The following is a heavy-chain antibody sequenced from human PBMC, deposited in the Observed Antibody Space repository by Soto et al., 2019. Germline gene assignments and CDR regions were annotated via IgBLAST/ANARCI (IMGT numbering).Heavy chain of an antibody. J-gene: IGHJ6*02. CDR3: ARDRQYYQFWSGYQNERPYGMDV. CDR2: IYHSGST. D-gene: IGHD3-3*02. Sequence: SETLSLTCAVSGYSISSGYYWGWIRQPPGKGLEWIGSIYHSGSTYYNPSLKSRVTISVDTSKNQLSLTLYSVTAADTAVYYCARDRQYYQFWSGYQNERPYGMDVWGQGTTVTVSS. V-gene: IGHV4-38-2*01. CDR1: GYSISSGYY.